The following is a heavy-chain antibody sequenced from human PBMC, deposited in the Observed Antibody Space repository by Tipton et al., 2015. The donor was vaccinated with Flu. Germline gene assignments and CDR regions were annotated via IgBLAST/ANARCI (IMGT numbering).Heavy chain of an antibody. D-gene: IGHD3-10*01. CDR1: GDSIRNDYF. Sequence: TLSLTCAVSGDSIRNDYFWGWIRQPPGKGLEWIATIHRSGSTYYNPSLKSRVTISVDTSKNQFSLKLSSVTAADTAVYYCARRGAVLLFDYWGQGTLVTVSS. V-gene: IGHV4-38-2*01. CDR2: IHRSGST. J-gene: IGHJ4*02. CDR3: ARRGAVLLFDY.